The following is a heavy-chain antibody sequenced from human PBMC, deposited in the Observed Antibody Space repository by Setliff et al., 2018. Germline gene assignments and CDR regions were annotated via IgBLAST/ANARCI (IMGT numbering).Heavy chain of an antibody. J-gene: IGHJ5*02. CDR2: IYHSGST. CDR1: GNSISSGYC. V-gene: IGHV4-38-2*01. CDR3: ARGYAARVGFGNWFDP. Sequence: SETLSLTCAVSGNSISSGYCWGWIRQPPGKGLECIGSIYHSGSTFYNPSLKSRVTISLDTSKNQFSLKLSSVTAADTAVFYCARGYAARVGFGNWFDPWGQGTLVTVPQ. D-gene: IGHD6-6*01.